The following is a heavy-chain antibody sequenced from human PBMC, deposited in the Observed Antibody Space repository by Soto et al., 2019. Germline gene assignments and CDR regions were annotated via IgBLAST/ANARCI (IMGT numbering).Heavy chain of an antibody. Sequence: QVQLQASGPGLVKPSQTLSLTCTVSGGSISSGDYYWSWIRQPPGKGLEWIGYIYYSGSTYYNPSLKSRVTISVDTSKNQFSLKLSSVTAADTAVYYCARGAPADYGDYVLGYWGQGTLVTVSS. CDR1: GGSISSGDYY. J-gene: IGHJ4*02. CDR3: ARGAPADYGDYVLGY. CDR2: IYYSGST. D-gene: IGHD4-17*01. V-gene: IGHV4-30-4*01.